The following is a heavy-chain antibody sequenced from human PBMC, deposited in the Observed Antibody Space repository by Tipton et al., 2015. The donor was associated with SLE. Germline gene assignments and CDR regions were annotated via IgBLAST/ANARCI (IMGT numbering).Heavy chain of an antibody. CDR3: ARVAPTEVFDY. CDR1: GESFNGYF. D-gene: IGHD1-1*01. CDR2: IIHSGVT. Sequence: GLVKPSQTLSLTCAVYGESFNGYFWTWIRQLPGKGLEWIAEIIHSGVTNYNPSLRSRVTISVDMSKNQVSLKLSSVTAADTAVYYCARVAPTEVFDYWGQGTLVTVSS. J-gene: IGHJ4*02. V-gene: IGHV4-34*12.